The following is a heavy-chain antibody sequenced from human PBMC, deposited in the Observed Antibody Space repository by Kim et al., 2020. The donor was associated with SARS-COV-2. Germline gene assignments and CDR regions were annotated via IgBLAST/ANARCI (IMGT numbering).Heavy chain of an antibody. CDR1: GFTFSSYG. Sequence: GGSLRLSCAASGFTFSSYGMHWVRQAPGKGLEWVAVISYDGSNKYYADSVKGRFTISRDNSKNTLYLQMNSLRAEDTAVYYCARDPGAGYSGYGRLYYGMDVWGQGTTVTVSS. CDR2: ISYDGSNK. CDR3: ARDPGAGYSGYGRLYYGMDV. J-gene: IGHJ6*02. V-gene: IGHV3-33*05. D-gene: IGHD5-12*01.